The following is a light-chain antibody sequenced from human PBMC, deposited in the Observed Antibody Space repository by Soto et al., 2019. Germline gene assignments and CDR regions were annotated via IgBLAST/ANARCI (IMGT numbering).Light chain of an antibody. Sequence: QSVLTQPPSVSGAPGQRVTISCTGSSSNIGANYDVHWYQQLPGTAPKLLIYVNSNRPSGVPDRFSGSKSGTSASLAITGLQAEDEADYYCQSFDSSLSGVVFGGGTKRTVL. CDR2: VNS. J-gene: IGLJ3*02. CDR1: SSNIGANYD. V-gene: IGLV1-40*01. CDR3: QSFDSSLSGVV.